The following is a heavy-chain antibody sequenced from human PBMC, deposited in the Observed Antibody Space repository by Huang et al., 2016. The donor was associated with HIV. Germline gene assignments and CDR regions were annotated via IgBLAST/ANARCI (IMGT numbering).Heavy chain of an antibody. CDR3: ARQWTILEWLLGLDV. D-gene: IGHD3-3*01. CDR2: VNDSGAT. V-gene: IGHV4-34*02. J-gene: IGHJ6*02. CDR1: GGSFTGNY. Sequence: QMQLQQRGAGLLKPSETLSLTCGVSGGSFTGNYLTWIRQAPGTGLEWIGEVNDSGATNSNPSLNGRVPLSLDKSNRELSLNLRSVTAAETAVYYCARQWTILEWLLGLDVWGQGTTVIVSS.